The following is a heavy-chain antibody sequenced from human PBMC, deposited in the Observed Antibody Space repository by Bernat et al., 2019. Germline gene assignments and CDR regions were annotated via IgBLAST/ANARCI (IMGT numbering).Heavy chain of an antibody. Sequence: QVQLVQSGAEVKKPGASVKVSCKASGYTFTSYAIHWVRQAPGHRLEWMGWIIVGNGNTQYSQKFQDRVTITRDTSANTAYMELSSLRFEDTAVYYCARDRVVVAATPTLSWFDPWGQGTLVTVSS. CDR3: ARDRVVVAATPTLSWFDP. CDR1: GYTFTSYA. CDR2: IIVGNGNT. J-gene: IGHJ5*02. V-gene: IGHV1-3*01. D-gene: IGHD2-15*01.